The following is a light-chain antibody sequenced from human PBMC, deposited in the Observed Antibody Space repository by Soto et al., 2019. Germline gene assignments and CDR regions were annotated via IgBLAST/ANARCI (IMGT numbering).Light chain of an antibody. V-gene: IGKV3-20*01. CDR1: QSVSSSY. Sequence: EIVLTQSPGTLSLSPGEGATLSCRASQSVSSSYLAWYEQKPGQAPRLLIYGASSRATGIPDRFSGSGSGTAFTLTISRLDPEDFAVYYCQQYGSSLYTFGQGTKLEIK. CDR3: QQYGSSLYT. J-gene: IGKJ2*01. CDR2: GAS.